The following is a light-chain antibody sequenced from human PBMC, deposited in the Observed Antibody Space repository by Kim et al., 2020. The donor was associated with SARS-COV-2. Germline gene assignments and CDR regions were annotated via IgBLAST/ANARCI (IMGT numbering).Light chain of an antibody. CDR2: GAS. J-gene: IGKJ4*01. CDR3: PQYGSSPLT. CDR1: QSVSSSY. V-gene: IGKV3-20*01. Sequence: EIVLTQSPGTLSLSPGERATLSCRASQSVSSSYLAWYQQKPGQAPRLLIYGASSRATGIPDRFSGSGSGTDFTLTISRLEPEDFAVYSCPQYGSSPLTFGGGTKVDIK.